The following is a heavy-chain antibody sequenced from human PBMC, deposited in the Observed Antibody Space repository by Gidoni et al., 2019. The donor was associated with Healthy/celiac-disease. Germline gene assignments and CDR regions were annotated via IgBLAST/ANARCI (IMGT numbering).Heavy chain of an antibody. CDR2: IYYSVST. D-gene: IGHD1-26*01. Sequence: QVQLQESGPGLVQPSETLSLTCTVSGGSISSYYWSWIRQPPGKGLEWIGYIYYSVSTNYNPSLKSRVTISVDTSKNQFSLKLSSVTAADTAVYYCARGKSKVGATWGQGTLVTVSS. CDR1: GGSISSYY. V-gene: IGHV4-59*01. CDR3: ARGKSKVGAT. J-gene: IGHJ4*02.